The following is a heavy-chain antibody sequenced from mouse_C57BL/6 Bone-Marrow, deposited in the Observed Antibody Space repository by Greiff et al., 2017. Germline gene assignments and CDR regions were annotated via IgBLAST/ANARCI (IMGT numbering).Heavy chain of an antibody. CDR2: IYPGNSDT. V-gene: IGHV1-5*01. CDR1: GYTFTSYW. J-gene: IGHJ1*03. CDR3: TLNGSSWYFDV. Sequence: EVQLQQSGTVLARPGASVKMSCKTSGYTFTSYWMHWVQQRPGQGLEWIGAIYPGNSDTSYNQKFKGKDKLTAVTSASTAYMELSSLTNEDSAVXYCTLNGSSWYFDVWGTGTTVTVSS. D-gene: IGHD1-1*01.